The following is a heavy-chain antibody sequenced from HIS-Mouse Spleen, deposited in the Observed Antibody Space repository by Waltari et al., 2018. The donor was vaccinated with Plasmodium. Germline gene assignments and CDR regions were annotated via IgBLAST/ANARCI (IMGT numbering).Heavy chain of an antibody. J-gene: IGHJ4*02. CDR2: KSYDARNK. Sequence: QVQLVESGGGVVQPGRSLRLSCAASGFPFSSYGMHWVRQAPGKGLRGMAVKSYDARNKYYADSGKGRFTIPRDNSKNTLYLQMNSLRAEDTAVYYCAKDRRSSSWYVDYWGQGTLVTVSS. D-gene: IGHD6-13*01. CDR3: AKDRRSSSWYVDY. CDR1: GFPFSSYG. V-gene: IGHV3-30*18.